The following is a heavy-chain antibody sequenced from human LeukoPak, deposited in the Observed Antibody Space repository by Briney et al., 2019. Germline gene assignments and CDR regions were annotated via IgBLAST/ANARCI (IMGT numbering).Heavy chain of an antibody. J-gene: IGHJ6*03. D-gene: IGHD1-26*01. CDR2: ITSGSSYI. V-gene: IGHV3-21*01. Sequence: PGGSLRLSCAASGFTFSSYNMNWVRQTPGKGLEWVSSITSGSSYIYYADSVKGRFAISRDNAKNSLYLQMNSLRAEDTAVYYCARDPYSGSYGNYYYYFMDVWGKGTTVTISS. CDR3: ARDPYSGSYGNYYYYFMDV. CDR1: GFTFSSYN.